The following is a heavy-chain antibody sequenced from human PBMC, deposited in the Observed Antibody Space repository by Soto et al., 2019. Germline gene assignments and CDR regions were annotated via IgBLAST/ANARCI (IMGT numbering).Heavy chain of an antibody. CDR1: GFTFSSYW. D-gene: IGHD2-21*01. CDR3: ATRDQCAYYYGMDV. V-gene: IGHV3-74*01. Sequence: EVQLVESGGGLVQPGGSLRLSCAASGFTFSSYWMNWVRQAPGKGLVWVSRINSDGSTTGYVDSVKGRFTISRDNDKSTLYLQLHSLRAEDTAVYYCATRDQCAYYYGMDVWGQGTRVTVSS. CDR2: INSDGSTT. J-gene: IGHJ6*02.